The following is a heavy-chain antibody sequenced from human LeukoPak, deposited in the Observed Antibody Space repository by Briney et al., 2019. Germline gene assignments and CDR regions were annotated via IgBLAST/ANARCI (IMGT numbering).Heavy chain of an antibody. CDR2: INPSSGGT. CDR3: ARVRWFGEGNYMDV. CDR1: GYTFSSYY. J-gene: IGHJ6*03. D-gene: IGHD3-10*01. V-gene: IGHV1-46*01. Sequence: ASVKVSCKASGYTFSSYYMHWVRQAPGQGLEWMGVINPSSGGTSYAQKFQGRVTMTRDTSTSTAYMELSSLRSEDTAVYYCARVRWFGEGNYMDVWGTGTAVTVSS.